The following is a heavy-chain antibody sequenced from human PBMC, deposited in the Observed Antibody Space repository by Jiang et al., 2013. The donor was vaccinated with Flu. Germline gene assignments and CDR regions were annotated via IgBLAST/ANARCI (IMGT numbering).Heavy chain of an antibody. CDR3: ARSLDSSGYYRVRAFDI. CDR1: GGSIRSHY. CDR2: MYYSGST. V-gene: IGHV4-59*11. Sequence: GSGLVKPSETLSLTCIVSGGSIRSHYWSWIRQSPGKGLEWIGYMYYSGSTSYNPSLKSRVTISVDTSKTLLSLELTSVTAADTALYYCARSLDSSGYYRVRAFDIWGQGTMVTVAS. J-gene: IGHJ3*02. D-gene: IGHD3-22*01.